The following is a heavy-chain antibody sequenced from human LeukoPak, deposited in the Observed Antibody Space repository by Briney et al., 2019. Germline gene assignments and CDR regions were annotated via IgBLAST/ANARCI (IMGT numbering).Heavy chain of an antibody. V-gene: IGHV3-48*01. J-gene: IGHJ4*02. Sequence: GGSLRLSCAASGFTFSSYSMKWVRQAPGKGPEWVSHIDGGSSAIYYADSVKGRFTISRDNARNSLYLQMNSLRGEDTRVYYCARDSGRGGSCDYWGQGTLVTVSS. CDR2: IDGGSSAI. CDR1: GFTFSSYS. CDR3: ARDSGRGGSCDY. D-gene: IGHD2-15*01.